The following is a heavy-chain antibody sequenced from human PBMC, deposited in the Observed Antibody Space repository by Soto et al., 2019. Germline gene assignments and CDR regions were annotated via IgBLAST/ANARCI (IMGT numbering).Heavy chain of an antibody. CDR1: GFTFSDYY. CDR3: ARPYCSSTCCSP. CDR2: ISTSGSTI. V-gene: IGHV3-11*01. D-gene: IGHD2-2*01. J-gene: IGHJ5*02. Sequence: QVQLVESGGGLVKPGGSLRLSCAASGFTFSDYYMSWILQAPGQGLEWVAYISTSGSTIYYADSVKGRFTISRDNARNSLYLQMNTLSADDTAVYYCARPYCSSTCCSPWGQGTLVTVSS.